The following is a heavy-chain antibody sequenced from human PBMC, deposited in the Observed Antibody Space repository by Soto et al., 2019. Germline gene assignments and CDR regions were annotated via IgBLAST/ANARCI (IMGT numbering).Heavy chain of an antibody. Sequence: QVQLVQSGAEVKKPGASVKVSCKASGYTFTSYDINWVRQAPGQGLEWMGWMNPNSGNTGYAQKFQGRITMTRSTSIRTAYMGLSSLRSEDTAVYYCARTLCGDNFDYGGQGTLVTVSS. D-gene: IGHD4-17*01. CDR2: MNPNSGNT. J-gene: IGHJ4*02. V-gene: IGHV1-8*01. CDR3: ARTLCGDNFDY. CDR1: GYTFTSYD.